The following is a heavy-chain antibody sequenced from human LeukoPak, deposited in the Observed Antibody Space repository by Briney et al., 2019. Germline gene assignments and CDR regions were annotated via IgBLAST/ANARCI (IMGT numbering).Heavy chain of an antibody. CDR3: ARDAFSGSYYAFDY. D-gene: IGHD1-26*01. V-gene: IGHV3-21*01. CDR2: ISSGSTYT. J-gene: IGHJ4*02. CDR1: GFTFSTYS. Sequence: PGGSLRLSCAASGFTFSTYSLNWVRQAPGKGLEWVSSISSGSTYTHYADSVKGRFVVSRDNAKNSLYLQMNSLRAEDTAVYYCARDAFSGSYYAFDYWGQGTLVTVSS.